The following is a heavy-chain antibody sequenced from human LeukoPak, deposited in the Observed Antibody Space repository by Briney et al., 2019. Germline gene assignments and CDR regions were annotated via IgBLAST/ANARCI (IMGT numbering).Heavy chain of an antibody. J-gene: IGHJ3*02. CDR3: ARDRGGSYFADAFDI. V-gene: IGHV3-21*01. CDR1: GFTFSSYS. Sequence: GGSLRLSCAASGFTFSSYSMNWVRQAPGKGLEWVSSISSSSSYIYYADSVKGRFTISRDNSKNTLYLQMNSLRAEDTAVYYCARDRGGSYFADAFDIWGQGTMVTVSS. CDR2: ISSSSSYI. D-gene: IGHD1-26*01.